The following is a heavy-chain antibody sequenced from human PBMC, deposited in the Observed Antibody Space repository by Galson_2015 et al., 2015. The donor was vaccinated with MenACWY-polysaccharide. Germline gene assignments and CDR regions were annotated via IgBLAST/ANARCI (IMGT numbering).Heavy chain of an antibody. CDR2: ITYDGSDQ. Sequence: SLRLSCAASGFTFSSYGMHWVRQAPGKGLEWVTYITYDGSDQNYARSVKGRFTISRDNSKSMLYLQMDSLRAEDTAVYHCAKREARNSGSFGLWGQGALVTGSS. V-gene: IGHV3-30*18. D-gene: IGHD6-19*01. CDR3: AKREARNSGSFGL. J-gene: IGHJ4*02. CDR1: GFTFSSYG.